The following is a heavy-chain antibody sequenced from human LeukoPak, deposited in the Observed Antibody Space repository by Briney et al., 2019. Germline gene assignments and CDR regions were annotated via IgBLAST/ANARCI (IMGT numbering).Heavy chain of an antibody. CDR3: AKLFDSSPLYYFDY. J-gene: IGHJ4*02. V-gene: IGHV3-23*01. CDR1: GFTFSSYA. Sequence: PGGSLRLSCAASGFTFSSYAMSWVRQAPGKGLEWVSAIRGSGDSTFYADSVKGRFTISRDNSKNTLYLQMNSLRAEDTAVYYCAKLFDSSPLYYFDYWGQGTLVTVSS. CDR2: IRGSGDST. D-gene: IGHD6-19*01.